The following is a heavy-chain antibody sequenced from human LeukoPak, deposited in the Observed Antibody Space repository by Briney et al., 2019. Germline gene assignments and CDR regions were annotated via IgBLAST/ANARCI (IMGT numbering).Heavy chain of an antibody. J-gene: IGHJ4*02. D-gene: IGHD6-13*01. CDR3: ARETSTWYPMDS. CDR1: GFTFSSYS. Sequence: GGSLRLSCAASGFTFSSYSMNWVRQAPGKGLEWVANIKQDGSETYYVDSVKGRFTISRDNAENSVYLQMNSLRAEDTAVYYCARETSTWYPMDSWGQGTLVTVSS. CDR2: IKQDGSET. V-gene: IGHV3-7*01.